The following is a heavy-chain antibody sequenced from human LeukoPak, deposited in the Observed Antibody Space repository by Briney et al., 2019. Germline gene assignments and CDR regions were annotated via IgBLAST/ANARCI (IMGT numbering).Heavy chain of an antibody. Sequence: ASVKVSCKASGYTFTSYAMNWVRQAPGQGLEWMGVINPSGTGTSYGQKFQGRITMSRDTSTSTVYMELSSLRSEDTAFYYCATDHSMADTAWWFDPWGQGTLVTVSS. CDR2: INPSGTGT. V-gene: IGHV1-46*01. D-gene: IGHD5-24*01. J-gene: IGHJ5*02. CDR1: GYTFTSYA. CDR3: ATDHSMADTAWWFDP.